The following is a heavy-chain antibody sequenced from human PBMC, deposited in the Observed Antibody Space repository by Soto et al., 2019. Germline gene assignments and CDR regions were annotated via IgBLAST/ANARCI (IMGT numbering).Heavy chain of an antibody. D-gene: IGHD3-22*01. Sequence: QVQLVESGGGVVQPGRSLRLSCAASGFTFSSYAMHWVRQAPGKGLEWVAVISYDGSNKYYADSVKGRFTISRDNSKNTLYLQMNSLRAEDTAVYYRARDKVEVDVVVTTKDTGKYYYGMDVWGQGTTVTVSS. J-gene: IGHJ6*02. V-gene: IGHV3-30-3*01. CDR3: ARDKVEVDVVVTTKDTGKYYYGMDV. CDR2: ISYDGSNK. CDR1: GFTFSSYA.